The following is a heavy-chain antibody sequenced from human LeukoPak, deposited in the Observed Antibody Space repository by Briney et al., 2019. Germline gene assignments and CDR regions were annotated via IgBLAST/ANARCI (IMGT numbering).Heavy chain of an antibody. Sequence: ASVKVSCKASGGTFSSYAISWVRQAPGQGLEWMGRIIPILGIANYAQKFQGRVTITADKSTSTAYMELSSLRSEDTAVYYCARDGLYGDDDAFDIWGQGTMVTVSS. D-gene: IGHD4-17*01. V-gene: IGHV1-69*04. CDR2: IIPILGIA. CDR1: GGTFSSYA. J-gene: IGHJ3*02. CDR3: ARDGLYGDDDAFDI.